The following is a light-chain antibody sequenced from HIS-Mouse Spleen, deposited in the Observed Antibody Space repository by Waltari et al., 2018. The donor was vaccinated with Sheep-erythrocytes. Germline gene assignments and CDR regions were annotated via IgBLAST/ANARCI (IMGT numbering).Light chain of an antibody. CDR1: SRDVGGYNY. Sequence: QSALTQPRSVSGSPGQSVTISCTGTSRDVGGYNYVSWYQQHPGKAPKLMIYDVSKRPSGVPDRFSGSKSGNTASLTISGLQAEDVADYYCCSYAGSYTLVVFGGGTKLTVL. V-gene: IGLV2-11*01. CDR3: CSYAGSYTLVV. CDR2: DVS. J-gene: IGLJ2*01.